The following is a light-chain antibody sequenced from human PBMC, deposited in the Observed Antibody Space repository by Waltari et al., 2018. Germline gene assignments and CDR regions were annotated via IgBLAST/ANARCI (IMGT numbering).Light chain of an antibody. CDR2: VAS. J-gene: IGKJ4*01. V-gene: IGKV1-9*01. CDR3: QQLSSYPLT. Sequence: DFQLTQSPSFLSASVGDRVTITCRASQGIGSYLGWYQEKPGKAPKLLIYVASTLQSGVPSRFSGSGSGTEFTLTISSLQPEDFATYYCQQLSSYPLTFGGGTKVEIK. CDR1: QGIGSY.